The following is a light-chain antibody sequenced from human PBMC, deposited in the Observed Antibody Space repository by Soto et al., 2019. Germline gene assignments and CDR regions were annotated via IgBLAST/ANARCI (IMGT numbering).Light chain of an antibody. J-gene: IGLJ2*01. CDR1: SPNIARNT. CDR2: SNN. CDR3: AVWDVSLNGVV. V-gene: IGLV1-44*01. Sequence: QSVLTQPPSASGTPGQRVTISCSGSSPNIARNTVNWYQQLPGTAPKLLIYSNNQRPSGVPDRVSGSKSGTSASLAISGLESEDEADYYCAVWDVSLNGVVFGGGTKLTVL.